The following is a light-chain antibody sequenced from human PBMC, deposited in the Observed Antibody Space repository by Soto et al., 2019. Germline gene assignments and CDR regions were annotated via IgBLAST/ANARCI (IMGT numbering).Light chain of an antibody. V-gene: IGKV1-39*01. J-gene: IGKJ1*01. CDR2: AAS. CDR3: QQSYTPLWT. CDR1: QSISSW. Sequence: IPQAPSSRSATVGARFTSPCRARQSISSWLAWYQQKPGKAPKLLIYAASTLQSGVSSRFSGSGSGTDFTLTISSLQPEDFATYCCQQSYTPLWTFGQGTNADI.